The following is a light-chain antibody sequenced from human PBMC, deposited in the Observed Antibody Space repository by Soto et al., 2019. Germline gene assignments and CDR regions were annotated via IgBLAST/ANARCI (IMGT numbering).Light chain of an antibody. CDR3: QQYGSSLAT. CDR2: GAS. Sequence: IVMTQSPATLSVSPGERATLSCRASQSVSSNLAWYQQKPGQAPRLLIYGASTRATGIPARFSGSGSGTEFTLTISRLEPEDFAVYYCQQYGSSLATFGQGTRLEIK. J-gene: IGKJ5*01. CDR1: QSVSSN. V-gene: IGKV3-15*01.